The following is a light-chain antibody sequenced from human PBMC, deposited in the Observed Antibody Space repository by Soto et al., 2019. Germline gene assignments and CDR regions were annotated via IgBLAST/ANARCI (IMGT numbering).Light chain of an antibody. J-gene: IGKJ1*01. Sequence: EIVLTQSPGTLSLSPGERAPLSCRASQSVSSNYLAWYQQKLGQAPRLLIYGASSRATGIPDRFSGSGSGTDFTLTISRLEPEDFAVYYCQQYGSSPQTFGQGTKVEIK. CDR2: GAS. CDR1: QSVSSNY. CDR3: QQYGSSPQT. V-gene: IGKV3-20*01.